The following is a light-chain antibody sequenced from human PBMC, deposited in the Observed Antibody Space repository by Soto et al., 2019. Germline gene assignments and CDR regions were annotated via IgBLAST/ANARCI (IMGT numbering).Light chain of an antibody. CDR1: SSNIGAGYD. CDR2: GNS. J-gene: IGLJ2*01. V-gene: IGLV1-40*01. Sequence: QSVLTQPPSVSGAPGQRVTISCTGSSSNIGAGYDVHWYQQLPGTAPKLLIYGNSNRPSGVPDRFSGSKSGTSASLAITGLQAEVETDYYCQSYDSSLSGSGVVFGGGTKLTVL. CDR3: QSYDSSLSGSGVV.